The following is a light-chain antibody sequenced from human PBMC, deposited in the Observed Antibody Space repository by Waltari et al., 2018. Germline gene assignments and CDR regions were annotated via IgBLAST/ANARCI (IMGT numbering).Light chain of an antibody. Sequence: QLVLTQSPSASASLGASVKLTCTLSSRHSSYAIAWHQQQPEKGPRYLMKVNSDGSHTKGDGIPDRFSGSTSGAERYLIISSLQSEYEADYYCQTWATDIRGVFGGGTKLTVL. CDR2: VNSDGSH. J-gene: IGLJ3*02. V-gene: IGLV4-69*01. CDR3: QTWATDIRGV. CDR1: SRHSSYA.